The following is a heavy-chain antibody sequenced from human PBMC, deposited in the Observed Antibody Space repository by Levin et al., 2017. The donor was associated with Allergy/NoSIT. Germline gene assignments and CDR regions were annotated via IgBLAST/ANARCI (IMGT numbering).Heavy chain of an antibody. Sequence: AGGSLRLSCAASGFTFSSYSMNWVRQAPGKGLEWVSYISSSSSTIYYADSVKGRFTISRDNAKNSLYLQMNSLRAEDTAVYYCARVYSSGWYSGYYFDYWGQGTLVTVSS. CDR2: ISSSSSTI. J-gene: IGHJ4*02. CDR1: GFTFSSYS. V-gene: IGHV3-48*01. CDR3: ARVYSSGWYSGYYFDY. D-gene: IGHD6-19*01.